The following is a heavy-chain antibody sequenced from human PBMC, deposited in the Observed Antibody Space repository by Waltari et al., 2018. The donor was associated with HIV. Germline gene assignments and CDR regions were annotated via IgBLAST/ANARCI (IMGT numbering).Heavy chain of an antibody. Sequence: QVQLVQSGAEVKKPGASVKVSCKASGYTFTGYYMHWVRQAPGQGLEWMGRINPNSGGTNYAQKFQGRVTMTRDTSISTAYMELSRLRSDDTAVYYCARDIAVAGKVPGYFDYWGQGTLVTVSS. CDR2: INPNSGGT. CDR3: ARDIAVAGKVPGYFDY. D-gene: IGHD6-19*01. V-gene: IGHV1-2*06. J-gene: IGHJ4*02. CDR1: GYTFTGYY.